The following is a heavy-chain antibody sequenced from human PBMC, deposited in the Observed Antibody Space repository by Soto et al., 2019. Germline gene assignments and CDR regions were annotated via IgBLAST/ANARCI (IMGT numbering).Heavy chain of an antibody. V-gene: IGHV3-21*01. CDR3: ARGIPYDYIWGSYRYPNPFFDY. J-gene: IGHJ4*02. D-gene: IGHD3-16*02. CDR2: ISSSSSYI. Sequence: PGGSLRLSCAASGFTFSSYSMNWVRQAPGKGLEWVSSISSSSSYIYYADSVKGRFTISRDNAKNSLYLQMNSLRAEDTAVYYCARGIPYDYIWGSYRYPNPFFDYWGQGTLVTVSS. CDR1: GFTFSSYS.